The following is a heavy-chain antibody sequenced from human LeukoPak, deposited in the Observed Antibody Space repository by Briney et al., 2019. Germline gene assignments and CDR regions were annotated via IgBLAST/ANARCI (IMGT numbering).Heavy chain of an antibody. CDR1: GYTFTDYY. V-gene: IGHV1-69-2*01. CDR2: VDLEDGET. Sequence: ASVKVSCKVSGYTFTDYYMHWVQQAPGKGLEWMGLVDLEDGETIYAEKFQGRVTITADTSTDTAYMELSSLRSEDTAVYYCATNQQRWLQWNYWGQGTLVTVSS. J-gene: IGHJ4*02. CDR3: ATNQQRWLQWNY. D-gene: IGHD5-24*01.